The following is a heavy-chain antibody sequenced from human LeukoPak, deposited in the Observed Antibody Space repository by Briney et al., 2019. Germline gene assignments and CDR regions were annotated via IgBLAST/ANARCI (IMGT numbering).Heavy chain of an antibody. D-gene: IGHD5-12*01. J-gene: IGHJ6*02. Sequence: SETLSLTCTVSGGSIGSYFWSWIRQPPGKGLEWIGYNSGSTNYNPSLKSRVTISVEKSKNQLSLKLSSVTAADTAVYYCASGYSGLTYYYYGMDVWGQGTTVTVSS. CDR2: NSGST. CDR1: GGSIGSYF. V-gene: IGHV4-59*01. CDR3: ASGYSGLTYYYYGMDV.